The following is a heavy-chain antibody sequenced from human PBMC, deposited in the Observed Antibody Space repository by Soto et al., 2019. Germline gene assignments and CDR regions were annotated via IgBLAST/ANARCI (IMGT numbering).Heavy chain of an antibody. CDR2: IYSGDST. CDR1: GIPVSSNY. V-gene: IGHV3-53*01. J-gene: IGHJ4*02. D-gene: IGHD6-13*01. Sequence: GGSLRLSCAASGIPVSSNYMSWVRQAPGKGLEWVSVIYSGDSTYYADSVKGRFTISRDNSKNTLYLQMNSLRAEDTAVYYCAKAPPFNIAPPYYFDYGGQGPLVPVSS. CDR3: AKAPPFNIAPPYYFDY.